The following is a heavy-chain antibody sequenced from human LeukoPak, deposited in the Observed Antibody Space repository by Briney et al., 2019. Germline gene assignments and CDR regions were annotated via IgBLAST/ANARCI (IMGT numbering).Heavy chain of an antibody. J-gene: IGHJ4*02. D-gene: IGHD3-22*01. CDR3: ARKKLSFFDSSGYFDY. CDR2: ISSSGSAI. CDR1: GFTFSSYE. V-gene: IGHV3-48*03. Sequence: HSGGSLRLSCAASGFTFSSYEMNWVRQAPGKGLEWVSFISSSGSAIHYADSVRGRFTISRDNAKNSLYLQMSRLRAEDTAVYYCARKKLSFFDSSGYFDYWGQGTLVTVSS.